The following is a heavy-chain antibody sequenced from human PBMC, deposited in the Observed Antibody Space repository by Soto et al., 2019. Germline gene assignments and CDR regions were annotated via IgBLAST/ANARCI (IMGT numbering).Heavy chain of an antibody. V-gene: IGHV1-69*13. CDR3: AGVIVVVPASMGFYYGIDV. D-gene: IGHD2-2*01. Sequence: SVKVSCKASGGTFSSYAISWVRQAPGQGLEWMGGIIPIFGTANYAQKFQGRVTITADESTSTAYMEQSSLRSEDTAVYYCAGVIVVVPASMGFYYGIDVWGQGTTGNVS. J-gene: IGHJ6*02. CDR1: GGTFSSYA. CDR2: IIPIFGTA.